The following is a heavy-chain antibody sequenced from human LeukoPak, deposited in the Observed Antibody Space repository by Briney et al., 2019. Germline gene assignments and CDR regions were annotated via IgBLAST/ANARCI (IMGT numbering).Heavy chain of an antibody. CDR2: IKPDGGER. J-gene: IGHJ4*02. CDR1: GFTFSSYW. V-gene: IGHV3-7*01. CDR3: ARGIVGAYYFDY. D-gene: IGHD1-26*01. Sequence: GGSLRLSCAASGFTFSSYWMTWVRQAPGKGLEWVANIKPDGGERYYVDSVKGRFTISRDNAKSSLYLQINSLRAEDTAVYYCARGIVGAYYFDYWGQGTLVTVSS.